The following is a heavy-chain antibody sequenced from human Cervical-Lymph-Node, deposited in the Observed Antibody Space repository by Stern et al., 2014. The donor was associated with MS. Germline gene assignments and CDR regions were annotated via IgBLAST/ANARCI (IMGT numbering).Heavy chain of an antibody. CDR2: ISYIGST. D-gene: IGHD3-16*01. CDR1: GASINTVGYY. V-gene: IGHV4-31*03. CDR3: ARSDRLWGSFDY. J-gene: IGHJ4*02. Sequence: QVQLQESGPGLVKPSQTLSLTCTVSGASINTVGYYWSWIRQHPGKGLEWIAYISYIGSTYYNPSLKSRVSISADTSKNQFSLNLTSVNVADTALYYCARSDRLWGSFDYWGQGILVAVSS.